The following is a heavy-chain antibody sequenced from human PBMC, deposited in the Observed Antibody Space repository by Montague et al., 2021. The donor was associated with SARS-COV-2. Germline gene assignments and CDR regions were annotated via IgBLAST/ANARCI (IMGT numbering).Heavy chain of an antibody. V-gene: IGHV4-61*01. CDR3: ARVPYRLLFVPRYYGMDV. CDR2: IFYTGSA. J-gene: IGHJ6*02. CDR1: SDSVSSGKYF. D-gene: IGHD2-2*01. Sequence: SETLSLTCTVSSDSVSSGKYFWTWIRQPPGKGLEWIGYIFYTGSANYNPSLKSRVTISVDTSKNQYSLKLSSATAADTAVYYCARVPYRLLFVPRYYGMDVWGQGTTVTVSS.